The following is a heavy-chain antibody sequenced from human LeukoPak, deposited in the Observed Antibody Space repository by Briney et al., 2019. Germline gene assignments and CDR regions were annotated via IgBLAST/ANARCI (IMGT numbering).Heavy chain of an antibody. D-gene: IGHD6-19*01. V-gene: IGHV4-34*01. J-gene: IGHJ5*02. Sequence: PSETLSLTCAVYGGSFSGYYWSWIRQPPGKGLEWIGSIHYSGSTQYNPSLKSRVTISVDTSKNQFSLKLSSVTAADTAVYYCARDGQWLSWGQGTLVTVSS. CDR1: GGSFSGYY. CDR2: IHYSGST. CDR3: ARDGQWLS.